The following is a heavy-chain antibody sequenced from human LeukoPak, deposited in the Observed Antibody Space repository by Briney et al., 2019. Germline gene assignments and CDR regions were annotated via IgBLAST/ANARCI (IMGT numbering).Heavy chain of an antibody. CDR2: ISGTGGTT. CDR1: GFTISIYP. CDR3: AKTLTTVTILDAFDI. V-gene: IGHV3-23*01. D-gene: IGHD4-17*01. J-gene: IGHJ3*02. Sequence: PGGSLRLSCAASGFTISIYPIAWVRQVPGKGLEWVSGISGTGGTTNYADSVKGRFIISRDNSKNTLYLQMSSLRAEDMAVYYCAKTLTTVTILDAFDIWGQGTMVTVSS.